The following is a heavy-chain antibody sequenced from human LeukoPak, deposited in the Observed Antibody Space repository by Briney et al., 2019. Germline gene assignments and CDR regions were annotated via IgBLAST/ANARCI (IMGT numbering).Heavy chain of an antibody. V-gene: IGHV3-48*03. CDR3: ARDPLAYCGGDCYFFFDY. CDR1: GFTFSSYE. Sequence: GGSLRLSCAASGFTFSSYEMNWVRQAPGKGLEWVSYISSSGSTIYYADSVKGRFTISRDNAKNSLNLQMNSLRAEDTAVYYCARDPLAYCGGDCYFFFDYWGQGTLVTVSS. D-gene: IGHD2-21*02. CDR2: ISSSGSTI. J-gene: IGHJ4*02.